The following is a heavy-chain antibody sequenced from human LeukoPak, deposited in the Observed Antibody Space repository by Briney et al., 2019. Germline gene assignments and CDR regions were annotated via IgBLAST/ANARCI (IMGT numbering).Heavy chain of an antibody. CDR3: AKDALYSSSNWFDP. J-gene: IGHJ5*02. Sequence: PGGSLRLSCAASGFTFSSYAMSWVRQAPGKGLEWVSAIANSGGSTYYADSVQGRFTISRDNSKNTLYLQMNSLRAEDTAVYYCAKDALYSSSNWFDPWGQGTLVTVSS. V-gene: IGHV3-23*01. CDR1: GFTFSSYA. CDR2: IANSGGST. D-gene: IGHD6-13*01.